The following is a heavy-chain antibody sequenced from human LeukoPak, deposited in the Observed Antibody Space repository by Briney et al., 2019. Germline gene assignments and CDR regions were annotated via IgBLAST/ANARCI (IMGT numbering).Heavy chain of an antibody. D-gene: IGHD3-16*01. J-gene: IGHJ5*02. Sequence: GGSLRLSCAASGFMLTSNYMNWVRQAPGKGLEWVSVISSGGSPDYADSGKGRFTVSREYDNEIVYLQRKRLGGEDRAIYYCAREGGRNFGYRGWIDPWGQGTLVIVSS. CDR3: AREGGRNFGYRGWIDP. CDR1: GFMLTSNY. V-gene: IGHV3-53*01. CDR2: ISSGGSP.